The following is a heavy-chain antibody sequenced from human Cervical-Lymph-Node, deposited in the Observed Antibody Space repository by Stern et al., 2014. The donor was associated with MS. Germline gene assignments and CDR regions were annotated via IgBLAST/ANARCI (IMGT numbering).Heavy chain of an antibody. CDR3: ASAYLEYSSSYDLTPWFDP. D-gene: IGHD6-13*01. Sequence: QVQLQQSGPGLVKPSQTLSLTCTVSGGSISSGGYYWSWIRQHPGKGLEWIGYIYYSGSTYYNPSLKSRVTISVDTSKNQFSLKLSSVTAADTAVYYCASAYLEYSSSYDLTPWFDPWGQGTLVTVSS. CDR1: GGSISSGGYY. CDR2: IYYSGST. V-gene: IGHV4-31*03. J-gene: IGHJ5*02.